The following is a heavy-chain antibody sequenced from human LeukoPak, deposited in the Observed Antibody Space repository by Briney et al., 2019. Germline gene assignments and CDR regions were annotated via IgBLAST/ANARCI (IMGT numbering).Heavy chain of an antibody. D-gene: IGHD3-3*01. CDR1: GVSISSISYY. Sequence: SETLSLTCTVSGVSISSISYYWSWIRQPPGKGLEWIGYIYYSGSTYYNPSLKSRVTISVDTSKNQFSLKLSSVTAADTAVYYCARGFWSGYYVGWFDPWGQGTLVTVSS. V-gene: IGHV4-30-4*08. J-gene: IGHJ5*02. CDR3: ARGFWSGYYVGWFDP. CDR2: IYYSGST.